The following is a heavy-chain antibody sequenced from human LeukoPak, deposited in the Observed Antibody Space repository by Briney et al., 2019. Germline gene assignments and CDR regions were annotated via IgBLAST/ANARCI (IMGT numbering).Heavy chain of an antibody. Sequence: GGFLRLSCAASGFTFSSYAMSWVRQAPGKGLEWVSAISGSGGSTYYADSVKGRFTISRDNSKNTLYLQMNSLRAEDTAVYYCAKDRVVRGVTPNWFDPWGQGTLVTVSS. V-gene: IGHV3-23*01. CDR1: GFTFSSYA. CDR2: ISGSGGST. J-gene: IGHJ5*02. CDR3: AKDRVVRGVTPNWFDP. D-gene: IGHD3-10*01.